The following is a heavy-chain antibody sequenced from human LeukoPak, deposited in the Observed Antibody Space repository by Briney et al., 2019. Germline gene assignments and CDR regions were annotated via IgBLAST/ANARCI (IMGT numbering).Heavy chain of an antibody. CDR1: GYTFTDYY. V-gene: IGHV1-2*02. CDR3: AGEYCSGGSCGQGFDY. J-gene: IGHJ4*02. Sequence: ASVKVSCKASGYTFTDYYMHWVRQAPGQGLEWMGWINPNSGDTNQAQNFQGRVTLTRDTSISTAYMELSSLRSDDSAIYYCAGEYCSGGSCGQGFDYWGQGTLVTVSS. D-gene: IGHD2-15*01. CDR2: INPNSGDT.